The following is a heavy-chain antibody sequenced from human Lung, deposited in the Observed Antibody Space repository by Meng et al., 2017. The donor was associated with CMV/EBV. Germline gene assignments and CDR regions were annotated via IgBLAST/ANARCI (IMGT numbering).Heavy chain of an antibody. CDR1: GFSLSTSGVG. D-gene: IGHD3-22*01. J-gene: IGHJ4*02. CDR3: AHESSGTYFDY. V-gene: IGHV2-5*02. Sequence: QITLEESGPALVKPTQTLTLTCTVSGFSLSTSGVGGCLIRQPPGKALECRALIYWDDDKRYSPSLKSRTTITKDTSNNQVVLTMTNMDPVDTATYYCAHESSGTYFDYWGQGTLVTVSS. CDR2: IYWDDDK.